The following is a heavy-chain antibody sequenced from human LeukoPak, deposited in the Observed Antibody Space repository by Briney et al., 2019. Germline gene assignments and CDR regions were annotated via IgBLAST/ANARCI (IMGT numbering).Heavy chain of an antibody. CDR3: ARSLGAFDAFDI. Sequence: PGGSLRLSCAASGFTFSSYDMHWVRQATGKGLEWVSAIGTAGDTYYPGSVKGRFTISRENAKNSLYLQMNSLRAGDTAVYCCARSLGAFDAFDIWGQGTMVTVSS. D-gene: IGHD4/OR15-4a*01. CDR1: GFTFSSYD. J-gene: IGHJ3*02. V-gene: IGHV3-13*01. CDR2: IGTAGDT.